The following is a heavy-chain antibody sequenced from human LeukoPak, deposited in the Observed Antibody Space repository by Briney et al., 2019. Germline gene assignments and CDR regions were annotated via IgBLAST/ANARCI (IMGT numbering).Heavy chain of an antibody. V-gene: IGHV4-31*03. CDR3: ARDNYDILTGYHYFDY. CDR1: GGSISSGGYY. D-gene: IGHD3-9*01. Sequence: SSQTLSLTCTVSGGSISSGGYYWSWIRQHPGKGLEWIGYIYYSGSTYYNPSLKSRVTMSVDTSKNQFSLKLSSVTAADTAVYYCARDNYDILTGYHYFDYWGQGTLVTVSS. CDR2: IYYSGST. J-gene: IGHJ4*02.